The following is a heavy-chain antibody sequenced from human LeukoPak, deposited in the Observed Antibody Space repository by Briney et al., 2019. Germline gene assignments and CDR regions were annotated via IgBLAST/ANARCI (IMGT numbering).Heavy chain of an antibody. CDR2: ISSSSSYI. D-gene: IGHD3-22*01. J-gene: IGHJ4*02. Sequence: SGGSLRLSCAASGFTFSSYSMNWVRQAPGKGLEWVSSISSSSSYIYHADSVKGRFTISRDNAKNSLYLQMNSLRAEDTAVYYCARASRGHYYDSSRTPDYWVQGTLVTVSS. CDR1: GFTFSSYS. V-gene: IGHV3-21*01. CDR3: ARASRGHYYDSSRTPDY.